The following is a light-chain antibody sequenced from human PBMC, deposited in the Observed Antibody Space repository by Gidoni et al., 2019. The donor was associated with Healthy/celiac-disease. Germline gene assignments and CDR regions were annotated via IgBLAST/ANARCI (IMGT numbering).Light chain of an antibody. Sequence: DIQMTQSPSSLSASVGDRVTITCRASQSISSYLHWYQQKPGKAPKLLIYAASSLQSGVPSRFSGSGSGTDFTLTISSRQPEDFATYYCQQSYSTLLTFGPXTKVDIK. V-gene: IGKV1-39*01. CDR3: QQSYSTLLT. CDR2: AAS. CDR1: QSISSY. J-gene: IGKJ3*01.